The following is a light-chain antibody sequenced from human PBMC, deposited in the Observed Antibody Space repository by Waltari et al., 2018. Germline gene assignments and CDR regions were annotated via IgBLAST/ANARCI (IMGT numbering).Light chain of an antibody. CDR1: QSLVHSDGNTH. CDR3: MQGTHWPYT. Sequence: DVVMTQSPLSLPVTLGPPASISCKSSQSLVHSDGNTHLNWFHQRPGQSPTRLIYRFSSRASGVPYRCSGSGSGTDCTLKISRVEAEDVGVYYCMQGTHWPYTFGQWTSLDIK. V-gene: IGKV2-30*02. CDR2: RFS. J-gene: IGKJ2*01.